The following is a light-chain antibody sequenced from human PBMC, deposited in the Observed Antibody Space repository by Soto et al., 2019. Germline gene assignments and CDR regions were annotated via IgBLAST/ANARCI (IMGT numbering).Light chain of an antibody. Sequence: AIQLTQSPSSLSASVGDRVTITCRASQGISSALAWYQQKPGKPPKLLIYDASSLESGVPSRFSGSGSGTDFTLTISSLQPEDFATYYCQQFDSYPLTFGGGNKVDIK. CDR2: DAS. J-gene: IGKJ4*01. CDR3: QQFDSYPLT. CDR1: QGISSA. V-gene: IGKV1-13*02.